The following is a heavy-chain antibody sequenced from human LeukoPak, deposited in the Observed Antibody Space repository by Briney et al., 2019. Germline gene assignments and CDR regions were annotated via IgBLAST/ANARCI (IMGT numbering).Heavy chain of an antibody. CDR3: ARSALDSSGYLKPFDY. V-gene: IGHV4-30-2*02. D-gene: IGHD3-22*01. CDR2: IYHSGST. J-gene: IGHJ4*02. Sequence: SSETLSLTCAVSGGSISSGGYSWSWIRQPPGKGLEWIGYIYHSGSTYYNPSLKSRVTISVDTSKNQFSLKLSSVTAADTAVYYCARSALDSSGYLKPFDYWGQGTLVTVSS. CDR1: GGSISSGGYS.